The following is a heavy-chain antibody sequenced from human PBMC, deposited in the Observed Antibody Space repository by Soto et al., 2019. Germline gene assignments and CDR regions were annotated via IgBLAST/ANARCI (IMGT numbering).Heavy chain of an antibody. D-gene: IGHD4-17*01. V-gene: IGHV3-11*01. Sequence: QVQLVESGGGLVKPGGSLRLSCAASGFTFSDYYMSWIRQAPGKGLEWVSYISSSGSTIYYADSVKGRFTISRDNAKNSLYLQMNSLRGEDTAVYYWSRGSLTPFGDYDSFYYYYYMDVWGKGTTVTVSS. CDR1: GFTFSDYY. J-gene: IGHJ6*03. CDR3: SRGSLTPFGDYDSFYYYYYMDV. CDR2: ISSSGSTI.